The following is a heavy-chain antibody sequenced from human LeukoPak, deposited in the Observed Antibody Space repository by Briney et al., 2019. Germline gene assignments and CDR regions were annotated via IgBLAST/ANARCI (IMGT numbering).Heavy chain of an antibody. CDR3: ARSYGGHSVCDAFDI. CDR2: IYYSGST. CDR1: GGSISSYY. Sequence: PSETLSLTCTASGGSISSYYWSWIRQPPGKGLEWIGYIYYSGSTNYNPSLKSRVTISVDTSKNQFSLKLSSVTAADTAVYYCARSYGGHSVCDAFDIWGQGTMVTVSS. D-gene: IGHD4-23*01. J-gene: IGHJ3*02. V-gene: IGHV4-59*01.